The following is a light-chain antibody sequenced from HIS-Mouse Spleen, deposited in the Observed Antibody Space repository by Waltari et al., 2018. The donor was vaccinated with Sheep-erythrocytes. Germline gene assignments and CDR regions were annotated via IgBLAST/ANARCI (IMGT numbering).Light chain of an antibody. CDR2: EGS. Sequence: QSALTQPASVSGSPGQSITISCTGTSSDVGMYNLVSRYQQHPGKPPKLMTYEGSKRPSGVSNRFSGSKSGNTASLTISGLQAEDEADYYCCSYAGSSTFVFGGGTKLTVL. CDR1: SSDVGMYNL. J-gene: IGLJ2*01. V-gene: IGLV2-23*03. CDR3: CSYAGSSTFV.